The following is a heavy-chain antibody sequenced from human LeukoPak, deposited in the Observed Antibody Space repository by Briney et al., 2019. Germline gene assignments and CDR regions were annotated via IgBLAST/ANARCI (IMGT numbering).Heavy chain of an antibody. CDR1: GYTFTGYY. V-gene: IGHV1-2*02. CDR3: ARWSANYDILTGYSTSV. Sequence: GASVKVSCKASGYTFTGYYMHWVRQAPGQGPEWMGWINPNSGGTNYAQKFQGRVTMTRDTSISTAYMELSRLRSDDTAVYYCARWSANYDILTGYSTSVWGQGTLVTVSS. D-gene: IGHD3-9*01. CDR2: INPNSGGT. J-gene: IGHJ4*02.